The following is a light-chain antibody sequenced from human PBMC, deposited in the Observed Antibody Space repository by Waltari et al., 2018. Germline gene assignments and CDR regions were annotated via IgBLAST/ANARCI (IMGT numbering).Light chain of an antibody. CDR2: GAF. CDR1: QTIRTTY. CDR3: QQYDVSPLT. V-gene: IGKV3-20*01. J-gene: IGKJ4*01. Sequence: EIVLTQSPGTLSLSPGEGATLSCRTSQTIRTTYLAWYQQKPGQAPNPLIYGAFTRATGIPDRFTGSGSGTDFSLTISSLEPEDFATYYCQQYDVSPLTFGGGTKVEIK.